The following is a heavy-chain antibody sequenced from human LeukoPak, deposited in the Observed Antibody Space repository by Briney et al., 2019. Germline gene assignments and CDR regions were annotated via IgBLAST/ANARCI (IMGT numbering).Heavy chain of an antibody. CDR2: IKPRGGGT. J-gene: IGHJ4*02. Sequence: GASAKVFCKASGYTLTSYYMHWVRQAPGQGLEWMGIIKPRGGGTSYTQKFQGRVTMTRDTSTSTVYMELSSLRSEDTAVYYCARALTGSRGDYFDHWGQGTLVTVSS. V-gene: IGHV1-46*01. D-gene: IGHD3-9*01. CDR3: ARALTGSRGDYFDH. CDR1: GYTLTSYY.